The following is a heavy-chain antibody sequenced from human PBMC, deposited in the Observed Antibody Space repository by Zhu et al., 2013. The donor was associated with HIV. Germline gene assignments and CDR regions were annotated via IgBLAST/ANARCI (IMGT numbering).Heavy chain of an antibody. D-gene: IGHD6-13*01. CDR1: GGSFRNFG. J-gene: IGHJ6*02. V-gene: IGHV1-2*02. Sequence: QVQLMQSGAEVKKPGSSVRISCRASGGSFRNFGITWVRQAPGQGLEWMGWINPNSGGTNYAQKFQGRVTMTRDTSISTAYMELSSLRSEDTAVYYCARVRSSSSLHYYGMDVWGQGTAITVTS. CDR3: ARVRSSSSLHYYGMDV. CDR2: INPNSGGT.